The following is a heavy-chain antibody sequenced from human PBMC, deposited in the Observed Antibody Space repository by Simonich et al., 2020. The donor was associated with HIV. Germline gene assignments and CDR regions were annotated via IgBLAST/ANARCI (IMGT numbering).Heavy chain of an antibody. Sequence: QVQLQESGPGLVKPSETLSLTCAVSGYSINSGYYWAWIRQPPGKGVEWIGNVYHSGSTYYNPSLKKRVTISVDTSKNQFSLRLTSVTAADTAVYYCAREVVATTDYWGQGTLVTVSS. D-gene: IGHD5-12*01. CDR3: AREVVATTDY. J-gene: IGHJ4*02. CDR2: VYHSGST. CDR1: GYSINSGYY. V-gene: IGHV4-38-2*02.